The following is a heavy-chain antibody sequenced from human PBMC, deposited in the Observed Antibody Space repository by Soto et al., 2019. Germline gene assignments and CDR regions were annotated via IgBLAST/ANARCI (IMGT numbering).Heavy chain of an antibody. D-gene: IGHD5-12*01. V-gene: IGHV2-5*02. CDR1: GFSFSTSGVG. Sequence: GSGPTLVNPTQTLTLTCTFSGFSFSTSGVGVGWIRQPPGKALEWLALIYWDDDKRYSPSLKSRLTITKDTSKNQVVPTMTNMDPVDTATYYCAHRARQRFTDAFHLWGQGTMVTVSS. CDR2: IYWDDDK. CDR3: AHRARQRFTDAFHL. J-gene: IGHJ3*01.